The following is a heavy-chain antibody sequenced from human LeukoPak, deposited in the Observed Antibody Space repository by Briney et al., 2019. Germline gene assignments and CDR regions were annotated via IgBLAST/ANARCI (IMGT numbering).Heavy chain of an antibody. J-gene: IGHJ4*02. D-gene: IGHD2-15*01. CDR2: IRYDGNNK. CDR1: GFTFSDYS. Sequence: GGSLRLSCAASGFTFSDYSIHWVRQAPGKGLNWVAFIRYDGNNKYYADSVKGRFTISRDNSKNMLYLEMNSLSTEDTAVYYCAKVRYCSGVNCYPDDNWGQGTQVTVSS. CDR3: AKVRYCSGVNCYPDDN. V-gene: IGHV3-30*02.